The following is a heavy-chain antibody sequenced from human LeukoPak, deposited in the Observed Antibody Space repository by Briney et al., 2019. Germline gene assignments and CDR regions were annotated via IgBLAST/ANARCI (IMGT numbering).Heavy chain of an antibody. Sequence: GASVKVSCKASGYTFTSYDINWVRQATGQGLEWMGWMNPNSGNTGYAQKFQGRVTTTRNTSISTAYMELSSLRSEDTAVYYCVKNDGWFHLAQWGQGTLVTVSS. CDR1: GYTFTSYD. D-gene: IGHD6-19*01. CDR2: MNPNSGNT. V-gene: IGHV1-8*01. J-gene: IGHJ4*02. CDR3: VKNDGWFHLAQ.